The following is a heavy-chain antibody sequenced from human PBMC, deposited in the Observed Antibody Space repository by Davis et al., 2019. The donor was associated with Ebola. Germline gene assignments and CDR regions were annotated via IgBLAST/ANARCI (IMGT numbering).Heavy chain of an antibody. CDR3: ARGKSDFLLDWFDP. V-gene: IGHV3-23*01. J-gene: IGHJ5*02. D-gene: IGHD2-21*02. CDR1: GFTFRSYA. CDR2: MAGSSGST. Sequence: GESLKISCAASGFTFRSYAMSWVRQAPGKGLEWVSAMAGSSGSTYYADSVKGRFTISRDNSKNTLNLQMNNLRAEDTAVYYCARGKSDFLLDWFDPWGQGTLVTVSS.